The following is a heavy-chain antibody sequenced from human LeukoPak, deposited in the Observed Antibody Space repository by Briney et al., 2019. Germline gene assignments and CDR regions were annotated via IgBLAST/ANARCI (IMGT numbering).Heavy chain of an antibody. Sequence: GGSLRLSCAASGFTFSSYWMSWVRQAPGKGVEGVANIKQDGSEKYYVDSVKGRFTISRDNAKNSLYLQMNSLRAEDTAVYYCARDLWNDGDAVFDYWGQGTLVTVSS. D-gene: IGHD1-1*01. CDR1: GFTFSSYW. CDR2: IKQDGSEK. CDR3: ARDLWNDGDAVFDY. V-gene: IGHV3-7*01. J-gene: IGHJ4*02.